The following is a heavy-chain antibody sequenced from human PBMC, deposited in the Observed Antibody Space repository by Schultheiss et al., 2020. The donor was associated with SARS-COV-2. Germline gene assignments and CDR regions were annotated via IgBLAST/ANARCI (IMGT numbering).Heavy chain of an antibody. CDR3: ARGAVVPRGY. J-gene: IGHJ4*02. D-gene: IGHD2-15*01. CDR2: INSDGSST. CDR1: GFTFSDYY. V-gene: IGHV3-74*01. Sequence: GESLKISCAASGFTFSDYYMNWVRQAPGKGLVWVSRINSDGSSTSYADSVKGRFTISRDNAKNTLYLQMNSLRAEDTAVYYCARGAVVPRGYWGQGTLVTVSS.